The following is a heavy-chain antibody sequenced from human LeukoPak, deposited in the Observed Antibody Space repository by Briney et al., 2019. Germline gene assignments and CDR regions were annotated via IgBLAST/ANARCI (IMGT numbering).Heavy chain of an antibody. CDR2: ISSDGSTT. Sequence: PGGSLRLSCAASGFTFSSYWMSWVRQAPGEGLVWVSRISSDGSTTTYADSVKGRFTISRDNAKNTLYLQMNSLRVEDTAVYYCARVRSSSWYDYWGQGALVTVSS. CDR1: GFTFSSYW. D-gene: IGHD6-13*01. J-gene: IGHJ4*02. CDR3: ARVRSSSWYDY. V-gene: IGHV3-74*01.